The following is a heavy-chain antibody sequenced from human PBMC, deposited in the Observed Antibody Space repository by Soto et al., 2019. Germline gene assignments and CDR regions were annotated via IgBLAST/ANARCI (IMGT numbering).Heavy chain of an antibody. J-gene: IGHJ4*02. CDR3: ARHPLSEYSNFDY. CDR2: IYYSGNT. V-gene: IGHV4-39*01. CDR1: GGSISSSSYY. D-gene: IGHD6-13*01. Sequence: QLQLQESGPGLVKPSETLSLTCIVSGGSISSSSYYWGWIRQPPGKGLEWIGSIYYSGNTYYNPALTSRVPMSVDTSKNQFPLKLSSVTPADTAVFYCARHPLSEYSNFDYWGQGTLVTVSS.